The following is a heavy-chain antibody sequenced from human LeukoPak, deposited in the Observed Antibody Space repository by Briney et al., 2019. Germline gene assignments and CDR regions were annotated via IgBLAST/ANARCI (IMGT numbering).Heavy chain of an antibody. CDR1: GYTFTGYY. D-gene: IGHD5-18*01. J-gene: IGHJ3*02. V-gene: IGHV1-2*02. CDR3: ARDSRYRAFDI. CDR2: INPNSGGT. Sequence: ASVTVSCQASGYTFTGYYLHWVRQAPGQGLEWMGWINPNSGGTNYAQKLQGRVTMTRNTSISTAYMEWSRLRSDDTAVYYCARDSRYRAFDIWGQGTMVTVSS.